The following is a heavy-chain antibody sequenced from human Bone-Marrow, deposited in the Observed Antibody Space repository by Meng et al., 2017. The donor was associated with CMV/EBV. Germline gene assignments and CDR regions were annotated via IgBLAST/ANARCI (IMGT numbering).Heavy chain of an antibody. CDR3: ARVVGTITHFDS. V-gene: IGHV4-39*07. CDR1: GGSINSYTYY. Sequence: SETLSLTCTVSGGSINSYTYYWGWIRQPPGKGLEWIGSIYYSGSAYYNPSLKSRVAISIDTSKNHFSLKLSSVTAADTAVYFCARVVGTITHFDSWGLGPLVTASS. CDR2: IYYSGSA. J-gene: IGHJ4*02. D-gene: IGHD5-12*01.